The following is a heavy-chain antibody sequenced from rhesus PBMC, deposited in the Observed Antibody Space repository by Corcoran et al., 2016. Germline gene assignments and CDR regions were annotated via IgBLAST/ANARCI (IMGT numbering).Heavy chain of an antibody. CDR3: VSEGNSGSFVFVY. Sequence: QLQLQESGPGLVKPSETLSVTCAVSGGSISSSYWSWIRQAPGKGLEWIGYIYGSGSSTNYNPSLKGRVTLSVDTSKNQLSLKLSSVTAADTAVYYCVSEGNSGSFVFVYWGQGVLVTVSS. D-gene: IGHD6-25*01. V-gene: IGHV4-169*02. J-gene: IGHJ4*01. CDR2: IYGSGSST. CDR1: GGSISSSY.